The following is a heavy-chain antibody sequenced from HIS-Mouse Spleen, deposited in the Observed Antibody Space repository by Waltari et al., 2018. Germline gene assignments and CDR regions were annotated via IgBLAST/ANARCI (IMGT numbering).Heavy chain of an antibody. Sequence: QVQLVQSGAEVKKPGASVKVSCKASGYTFTGYYMHWVRQAPGQGLEWMGWINPNSGDTNYAQKFQGRGTMTRETSISTAYMELSRLRSDDTAVYYCASQDSSGYYAFDIWGQGTMVTVSS. CDR2: INPNSGDT. J-gene: IGHJ3*02. CDR1: GYTFTGYY. CDR3: ASQDSSGYYAFDI. D-gene: IGHD3-22*01. V-gene: IGHV1-2*02.